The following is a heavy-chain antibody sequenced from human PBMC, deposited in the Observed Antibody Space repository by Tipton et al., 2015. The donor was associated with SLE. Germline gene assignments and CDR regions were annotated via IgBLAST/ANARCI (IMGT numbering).Heavy chain of an antibody. J-gene: IGHJ3*02. V-gene: IGHV4-39*07. CDR1: GGSISSHY. Sequence: TLSLTCTVSGGSISSHYWGWIRQPPGKGLEWIGSIYYSGSTYYNPSLKSRVTISVDTSKNQFSLKLSSVTAADTAVYYCAREPLGYSSGWPTGPAFDIWGQGTMVTVSS. CDR3: AREPLGYSSGWPTGPAFDI. D-gene: IGHD6-19*01. CDR2: IYYSGST.